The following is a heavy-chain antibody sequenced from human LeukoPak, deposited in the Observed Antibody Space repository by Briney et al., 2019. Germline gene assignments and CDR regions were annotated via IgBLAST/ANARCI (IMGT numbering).Heavy chain of an antibody. CDR3: AGARGYSYGYFDY. D-gene: IGHD5-18*01. J-gene: IGHJ4*02. Sequence: GGSLRLSCAASGFTFSSYSMNWVRQAPGKGLEWVSYISTSSSIIDYADSVKGRFTISRDNAKNSLYLQMNSLRAEDTAVYYCAGARGYSYGYFDYWGKGTLVTVSS. CDR1: GFTFSSYS. CDR2: ISTSSSII. V-gene: IGHV3-48*01.